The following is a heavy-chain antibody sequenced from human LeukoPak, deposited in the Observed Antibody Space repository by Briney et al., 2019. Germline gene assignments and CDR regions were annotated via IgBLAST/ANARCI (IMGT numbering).Heavy chain of an antibody. J-gene: IGHJ4*02. CDR1: GYSISTGYY. CDR2: FYHGGST. Sequence: SETLSLTCTVSGYSISTGYYWDWIRQPPGKGLEWIGTFYHGGSTYYNPSLKSRVTISVDTSKNQFSLNLTSVTAADTAVYYCARGGDTAMVLPFDYWGQGTLVTVSS. D-gene: IGHD5-18*01. V-gene: IGHV4-38-2*02. CDR3: ARGGDTAMVLPFDY.